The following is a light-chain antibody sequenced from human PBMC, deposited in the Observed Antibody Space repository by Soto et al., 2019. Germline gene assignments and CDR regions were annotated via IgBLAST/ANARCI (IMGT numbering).Light chain of an antibody. Sequence: QSALSQPPSVSCAPGQRVTISCAGSSSSIGAGYDVHWYQQRPGAAPKLLIYANSNRPSGVPDRFSGSKSGTSASLAITGLQAEDEADYYCQSYDSSLYGYVFGSGTKVTAL. CDR1: SSSIGAGYD. J-gene: IGLJ1*01. CDR3: QSYDSSLYGYV. V-gene: IGLV1-40*01. CDR2: ANS.